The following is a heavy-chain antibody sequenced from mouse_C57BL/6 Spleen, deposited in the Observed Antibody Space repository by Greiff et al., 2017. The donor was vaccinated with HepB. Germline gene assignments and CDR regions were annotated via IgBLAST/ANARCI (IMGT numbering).Heavy chain of an antibody. CDR2: INPSSGYT. Sequence: QVQLQQSGAELARPGASVKMSCKASGYTFTSYTMHWVKQRPGQGLEWIGYINPSSGYTKYNQKFKDKATLTADKSSSTAYMQLSSLTSEDSAVYYCALITTVSYYFDYWGQGTTLTVSS. CDR3: ALITTVSYYFDY. D-gene: IGHD1-1*01. CDR1: GYTFTSYT. V-gene: IGHV1-4*01. J-gene: IGHJ2*01.